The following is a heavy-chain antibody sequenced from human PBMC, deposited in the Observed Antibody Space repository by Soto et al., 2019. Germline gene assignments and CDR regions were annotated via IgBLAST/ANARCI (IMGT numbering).Heavy chain of an antibody. J-gene: IGHJ5*02. D-gene: IGHD6-13*01. CDR2: INSDGSST. CDR3: AKDGVSRYSSSWYRPTNWFDP. V-gene: IGHV3-74*01. CDR1: GFTFSSYW. Sequence: GGSLRLSCAASGFTFSSYWMHWVRQAPGKGLVWVSRINSDGSSTFYADSVKGRFTISRDNAKNTLYLQMNSLRAEDTAVYYCAKDGVSRYSSSWYRPTNWFDPWGQGTLVTSPQ.